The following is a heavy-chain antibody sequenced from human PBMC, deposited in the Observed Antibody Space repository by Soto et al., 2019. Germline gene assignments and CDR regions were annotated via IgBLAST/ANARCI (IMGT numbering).Heavy chain of an antibody. CDR3: LTSIREATRDFDY. CDR2: IRSKAYSYAT. Sequence: SLRLSCAASGFSFSGSSMYWVRQASGKGLEWVGRIRSKAYSYATAYGASLKGRFSIFRDDTKNTACLQINSLKSEDTAVYYCLTSIREATRDFDYWGQGTLVTVSS. CDR1: GFSFSGSS. J-gene: IGHJ4*02. V-gene: IGHV3-73*01. D-gene: IGHD5-12*01.